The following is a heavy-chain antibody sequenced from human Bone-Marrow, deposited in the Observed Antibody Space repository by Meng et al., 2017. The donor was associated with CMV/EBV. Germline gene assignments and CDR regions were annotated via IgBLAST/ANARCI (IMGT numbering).Heavy chain of an antibody. D-gene: IGHD5-12*01. CDR2: TYYRSKWYN. J-gene: IGHJ4*02. CDR3: ARGPLGGYSGYDKIFDY. Sequence: SQTLSLTCAISGDSVSSNSAAWNWIRQSPSRGLEWLGRTYYRSKWYNDYAVSVKSRITINPDTSKNQFSLQLNSVTPEDTAVYYCARGPLGGYSGYDKIFDYWGQGTLVTVSS. CDR1: GDSVSSNSAA. V-gene: IGHV6-1*01.